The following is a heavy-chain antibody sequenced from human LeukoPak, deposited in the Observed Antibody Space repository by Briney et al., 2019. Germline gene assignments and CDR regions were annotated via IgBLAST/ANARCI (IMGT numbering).Heavy chain of an antibody. J-gene: IGHJ5*02. D-gene: IGHD3-3*01. CDR1: GYSFTSYW. CDR3: ARSSHDFWSGYPNWFDP. Sequence: GESLKISCKGSGYSFTSYWIGWVRQMPGKRLEWMGISYPGDSDTRYSPSFQGQVTISPDKSTSTAYLQWSSLKASDTAMYYCARSSHDFWSGYPNWFDPWGQGTLVTVSS. V-gene: IGHV5-51*03. CDR2: SYPGDSDT.